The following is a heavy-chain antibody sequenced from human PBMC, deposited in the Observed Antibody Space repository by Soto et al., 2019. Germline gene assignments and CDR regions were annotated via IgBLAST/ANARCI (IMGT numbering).Heavy chain of an antibody. Sequence: ASVNVSCKTSGYSFIDYYIHWVRQAPGQGLELMGWSNPNSGATTYAEKFQGRVTMTRDXXXTXAXMXLXXXXSDXTAVYFCARDMVSTIGDFDFWGQGTPVTVSS. CDR2: SNPNSGAT. CDR3: ARDMVSTIGDFDF. J-gene: IGHJ4*02. CDR1: GYSFIDYY. D-gene: IGHD5-12*01. V-gene: IGHV1-2*02.